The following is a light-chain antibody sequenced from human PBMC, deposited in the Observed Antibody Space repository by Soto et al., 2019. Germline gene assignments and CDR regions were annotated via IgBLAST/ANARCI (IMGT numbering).Light chain of an antibody. Sequence: EIVLSQSPATLSLSPGERATVSCRASQSVSSYLAWYQQKPGQAPRLLISDASNRATGIPARFSGSWSGTDFTLTISSLNPEVFADYYCQHCSSCPLTFGGGTKVEIK. CDR2: DAS. CDR1: QSVSSY. CDR3: QHCSSCPLT. V-gene: IGKV3-11*01. J-gene: IGKJ4*01.